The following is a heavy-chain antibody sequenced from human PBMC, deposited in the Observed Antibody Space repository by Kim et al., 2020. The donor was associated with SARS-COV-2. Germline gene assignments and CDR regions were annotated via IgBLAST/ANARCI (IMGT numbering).Heavy chain of an antibody. Sequence: GGSLRLSCAASGFNFSNAWMSWVRQAPGKGLEWVGRIKSKIDGGTTDYAAPVKGRFTISRDDSKNTLYLQMNSLTTEDTAVYYCTTDRNFDWLFYWGQGTLVTVSS. CDR2: IKSKIDGGTT. V-gene: IGHV3-15*01. CDR1: GFNFSNAW. D-gene: IGHD3-9*01. J-gene: IGHJ4*02. CDR3: TTDRNFDWLFY.